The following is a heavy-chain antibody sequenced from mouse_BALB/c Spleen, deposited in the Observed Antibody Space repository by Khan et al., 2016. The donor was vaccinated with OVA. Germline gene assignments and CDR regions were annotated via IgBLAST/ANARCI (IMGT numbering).Heavy chain of an antibody. D-gene: IGHD1-1*01. J-gene: IGHJ2*01. CDR1: GYSITSDYA. Sequence: EVQLQESGPGLVKPSQSLSLTCTVTGYSITSDYAWNWLRQFPGNKLEWMGFISYSGNTNYNPSLKSRASITRDTSKNQFFLHLNSVTTEDTATYYCARVYGRDFDYWGQGTTLTVSS. CDR3: ARVYGRDFDY. V-gene: IGHV3-2*02. CDR2: ISYSGNT.